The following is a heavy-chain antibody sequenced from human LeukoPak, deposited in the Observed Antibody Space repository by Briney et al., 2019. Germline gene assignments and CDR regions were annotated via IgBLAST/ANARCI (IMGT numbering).Heavy chain of an antibody. Sequence: PSETLSLTCTVSGASISSYYWSWIRQPPGKGLEWVACISHSVSANYSPSLKTRLAVSVDTSKSQISLELSSVTAADTATYYCARHYSTDPFDYWGQGTPVTVS. CDR2: ISHSVSA. CDR3: ARHYSTDPFDY. CDR1: GASISSYY. V-gene: IGHV4-59*08. D-gene: IGHD4-11*01. J-gene: IGHJ4*02.